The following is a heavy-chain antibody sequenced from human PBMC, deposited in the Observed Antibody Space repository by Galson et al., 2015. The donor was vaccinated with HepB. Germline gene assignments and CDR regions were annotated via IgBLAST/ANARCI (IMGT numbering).Heavy chain of an antibody. CDR2: ISGSGSST. V-gene: IGHV3-23*01. D-gene: IGHD6-19*01. J-gene: IGHJ4*02. Sequence: SLRLSCAASGFSFSSYAMTWVRQAPGKGLEWVSTISGSGSSTDYADSVKGRFTISRDNSENTLYLQMSSLRAEDTAVYFCASNGRLGIRYFDCWGQGTLVTVSS. CDR3: ASNGRLGIRYFDC. CDR1: GFSFSSYA.